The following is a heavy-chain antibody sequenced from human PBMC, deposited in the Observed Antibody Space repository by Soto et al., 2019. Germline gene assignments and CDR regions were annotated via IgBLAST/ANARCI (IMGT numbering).Heavy chain of an antibody. Sequence: VASVKVSCKVSGYTLTELSMHWVRQAPGKGLEWMGGFDPEDGETIYAQKFQGRVTMTEDTSTDTAYMELSSLRSEDTAVYYCATDRRIISIAVAGMFDYWGQGPLVTVSS. CDR2: FDPEDGET. V-gene: IGHV1-24*01. CDR1: GYTLTELS. CDR3: ATDRRIISIAVAGMFDY. D-gene: IGHD6-19*01. J-gene: IGHJ4*02.